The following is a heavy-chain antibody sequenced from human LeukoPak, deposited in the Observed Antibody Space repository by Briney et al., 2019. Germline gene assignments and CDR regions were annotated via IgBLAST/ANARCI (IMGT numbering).Heavy chain of an antibody. CDR2: VYYSGYS. D-gene: IGHD1-26*01. J-gene: IGHJ3*02. CDR1: GGSTTSYY. V-gene: IGHV4-59*13. CDR3: ARDPSGIRAFDI. Sequence: SETLSLTCTVSGGSTTSYYWAWLRQPPEKGLEGIGYVYYSGYSNYNPSLKSRVSMSVDKSKNQFSLKLSSVTAADTAVYYCARDPSGIRAFDIWGQGTMVTVSS.